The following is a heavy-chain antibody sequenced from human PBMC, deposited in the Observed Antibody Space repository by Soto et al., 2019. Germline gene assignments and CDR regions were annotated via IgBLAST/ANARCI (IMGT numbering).Heavy chain of an antibody. V-gene: IGHV1-69*01. J-gene: IGHJ3*02. CDR3: ASAGYSYAFDI. CDR1: GGTFSSYA. D-gene: IGHD6-13*01. Sequence: QVQLVQSGAEVKEPGSSVKVSCKASGGTFSSYAISWVRQAPGQGLEWMGGIIPIFGTANYAQKFQGRVTIHADESTSSADLELSSLRSEDTAVYYCASAGYSYAFDICGQVTMVTVSS. CDR2: IIPIFGTA.